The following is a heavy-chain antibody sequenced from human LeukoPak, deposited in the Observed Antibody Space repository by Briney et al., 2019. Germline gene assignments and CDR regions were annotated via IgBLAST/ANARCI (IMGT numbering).Heavy chain of an antibody. J-gene: IGHJ4*02. D-gene: IGHD6-13*01. CDR2: IYYSGST. V-gene: IGHV4-39*07. Sequence: SETLSLTCTVSGGSISSSSYYWGWIRQPPGKGLEWIGSIYYSGSTYYNPSLKSRVTISVDTSKNQFSLKLSVVTAADTAVYYCARVTGYVMEDYFDYWGQGTLVTVSS. CDR3: ARVTGYVMEDYFDY. CDR1: GGSISSSSYY.